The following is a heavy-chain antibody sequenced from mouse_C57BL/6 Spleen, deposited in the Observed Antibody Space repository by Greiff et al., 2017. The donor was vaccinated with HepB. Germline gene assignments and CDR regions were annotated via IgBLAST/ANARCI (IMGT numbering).Heavy chain of an antibody. CDR3: ARGGYYGSSLYAMDY. J-gene: IGHJ4*01. CDR2: IYPGGGYT. Sequence: VQLQQSGAELVRPGTSVKMSCKASGYTFTTYWIGWAKQRPGHGLEWIGDIYPGGGYTNYNEKFKGKATLTADKSSSTAYMQFSSLTSEYSAIYYCARGGYYGSSLYAMDYWGQGTSVTVSS. CDR1: GYTFTTYW. D-gene: IGHD1-1*01. V-gene: IGHV1-63*01.